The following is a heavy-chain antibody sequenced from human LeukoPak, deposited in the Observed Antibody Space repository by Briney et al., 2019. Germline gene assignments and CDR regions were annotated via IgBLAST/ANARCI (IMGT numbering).Heavy chain of an antibody. Sequence: ASVKVSWKASGYTFTGYYIHWVRQAPGQGLEWMGRINPNNGGTNYAQKFQGRVTMTRDMSMSTAYMELSRLRSVDTAVYYCAGEDNSSGYRPFDIWGQGTMVTVPS. D-gene: IGHD3-22*01. CDR2: INPNNGGT. CDR3: AGEDNSSGYRPFDI. V-gene: IGHV1-2*06. CDR1: GYTFTGYY. J-gene: IGHJ3*02.